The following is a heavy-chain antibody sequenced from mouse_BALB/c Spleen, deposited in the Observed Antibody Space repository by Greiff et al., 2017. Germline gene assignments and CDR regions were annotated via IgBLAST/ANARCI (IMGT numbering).Heavy chain of an antibody. CDR2: IRLKSNNYAT. D-gene: IGHD1-1*01. Sequence: EVQVVESGGGLVQPGGSMKLSCVASGFTFSNYWMNWVRQSPEKGLEWVAEIRLKSNNYATHYAESVKGRFTISRDDSKSSVYLQMNNLRAEDTGIYYCTRHGSSYMDYWGQGTSVTVSS. J-gene: IGHJ4*01. CDR3: TRHGSSYMDY. CDR1: GFTFSNYW. V-gene: IGHV6-6*02.